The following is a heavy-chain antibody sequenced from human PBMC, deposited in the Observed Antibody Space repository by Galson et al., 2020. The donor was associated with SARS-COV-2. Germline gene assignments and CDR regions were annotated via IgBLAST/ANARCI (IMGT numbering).Heavy chain of an antibody. V-gene: IGHV4-34*01. D-gene: IGHD3-10*01. CDR1: GGSFSGYY. CDR2: INHSGST. J-gene: IGHJ5*02. Sequence: SETLSLTCAVYGGSFSGYYWSWIRQPPGKGLEWIGEINHSGSTNYNPSLKSRVTISVDTSKNQFSLKLSSVTAADTAVYYCARGLVLLWFGELHEGWFDPWGQGTLVTVSS. CDR3: ARGLVLLWFGELHEGWFDP.